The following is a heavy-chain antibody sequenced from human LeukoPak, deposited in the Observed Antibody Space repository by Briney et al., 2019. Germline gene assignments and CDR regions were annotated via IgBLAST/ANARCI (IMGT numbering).Heavy chain of an antibody. J-gene: IGHJ5*02. CDR3: ARGGVSYDYVWGSYRYLSWFDP. Sequence: SETLSLTCAVYGGSFSGYYWSWIRQPPGKGLEWIGEINHSGSTNCNPSLKSRVTISVDTSKNQFSLKLSSVTAADTAVYYCARGGVSYDYVWGSYRYLSWFDPWGQGTLVTVSS. CDR2: INHSGST. CDR1: GGSFSGYY. D-gene: IGHD3-16*02. V-gene: IGHV4-34*01.